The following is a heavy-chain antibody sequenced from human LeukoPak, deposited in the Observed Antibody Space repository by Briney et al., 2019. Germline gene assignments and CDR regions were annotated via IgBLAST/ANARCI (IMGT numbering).Heavy chain of an antibody. J-gene: IGHJ4*02. D-gene: IGHD3-22*01. CDR3: AREGTYYYDSSGYYYFDY. Sequence: GGSLRLSCAASGFTFSSYAMHWVRQAPGKGLEWVAVISYDGSNKYYADSVKGRFTISRDNSKNTLYLQMNSLRAEDTAVYYCAREGTYYYDSSGYYYFDYWGQGTLVTVSS. CDR1: GFTFSSYA. CDR2: ISYDGSNK. V-gene: IGHV3-30-3*01.